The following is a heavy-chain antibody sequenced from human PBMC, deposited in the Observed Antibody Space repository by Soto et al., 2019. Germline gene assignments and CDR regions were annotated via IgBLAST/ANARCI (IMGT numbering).Heavy chain of an antibody. CDR2: ISESSDTI. V-gene: IGHV3-48*01. Sequence: EVQLVESGGGLVQPGGSLRLSCTASGFTFSDYSMDWVRQTPGKGLEWLSYISESSDTIYYADSVKGRFTISRDNATNQLFLQMSSLRGEDTAVSYCARDKMGELSIADYWGQGTPVTVSS. CDR3: ARDKMGELSIADY. CDR1: GFTFSDYS. J-gene: IGHJ4*02. D-gene: IGHD3-16*02.